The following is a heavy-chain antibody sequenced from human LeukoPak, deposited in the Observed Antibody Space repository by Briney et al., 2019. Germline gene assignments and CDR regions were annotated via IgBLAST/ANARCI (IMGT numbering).Heavy chain of an antibody. CDR2: IYYSGST. Sequence: SETLSLTCTVSGGSITSYYWSWIRQPPGKGLEWIGYIYYSGSTNYSPSLKSRLTISVDTSKNQFSLKLSSVTAADTAVYYCARTYGSSGLGYFDLWGRGTLVTVSS. CDR3: ARTYGSSGLGYFDL. D-gene: IGHD6-13*01. CDR1: GGSITSYY. V-gene: IGHV4-59*01. J-gene: IGHJ2*01.